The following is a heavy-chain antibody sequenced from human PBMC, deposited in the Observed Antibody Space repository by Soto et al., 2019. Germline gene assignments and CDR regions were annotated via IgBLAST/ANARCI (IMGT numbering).Heavy chain of an antibody. CDR2: ISAYNGNT. CDR1: GYTFTSYV. J-gene: IGHJ4*02. CDR3: ARANSGYDGDYFDY. Sequence: ASVKVSCKASGYTFTSYVISWVRQAPGQGLEWMGWISAYNGNTNYAQKLQGRVATTTDTSTSTAYMELRSLRSDDTAVYYCARANSGYDGDYFDYWGQGTLVTVSS. D-gene: IGHD5-12*01. V-gene: IGHV1-18*01.